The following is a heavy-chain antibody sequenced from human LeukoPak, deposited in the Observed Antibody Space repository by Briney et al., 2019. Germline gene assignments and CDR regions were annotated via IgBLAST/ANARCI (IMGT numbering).Heavy chain of an antibody. D-gene: IGHD2-2*01. CDR3: ARERVVPALYYFDY. Sequence: SETLSLTCTVSGGSISSGGYYWSWIRQPPGKGLEWIGYIYHSGSTYYNPSLKSRVTISVDRSKNQFSLKPSSVTAADTAVYYCARERVVPALYYFDYWGQGTLVTVSS. CDR2: IYHSGST. V-gene: IGHV4-30-2*01. J-gene: IGHJ4*02. CDR1: GGSISSGGYY.